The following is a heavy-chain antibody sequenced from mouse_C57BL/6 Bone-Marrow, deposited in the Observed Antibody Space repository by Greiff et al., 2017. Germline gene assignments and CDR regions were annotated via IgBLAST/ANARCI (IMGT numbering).Heavy chain of an antibody. V-gene: IGHV3-6*01. D-gene: IGHD2-1*01. CDR3: AIMVGDY. CDR1: GYSITSGYY. Sequence: ESGPGLVKPSQSLSLTCSVTGYSITSGYYWNWIRQFPGNKLEWMGYISYDGSNNYNPSLKNRISITRDTSKNQFFLKLNSVTTEDTATYYCAIMVGDYWGQGTTLTVSS. CDR2: ISYDGSN. J-gene: IGHJ2*01.